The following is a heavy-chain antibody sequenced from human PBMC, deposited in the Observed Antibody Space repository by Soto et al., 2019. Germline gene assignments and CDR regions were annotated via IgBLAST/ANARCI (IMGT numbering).Heavy chain of an antibody. CDR2: INTDGGTS. CDR3: AREAGYCSRTSCYRRAFDT. D-gene: IGHD2-2*01. V-gene: IGHV3-74*03. CDR1: GFTFRGHW. Sequence: EVQLVESGGDLVQPGGSLRLSCAASGFTFRGHWMHWVRQVPGKGLEWVSRINTDGGTSAYADSVKGRFTISRDNAKNTLCLQMNALRAEDTAVYYCAREAGYCSRTSCYRRAFDTWGQGTRVTVSS. J-gene: IGHJ3*02.